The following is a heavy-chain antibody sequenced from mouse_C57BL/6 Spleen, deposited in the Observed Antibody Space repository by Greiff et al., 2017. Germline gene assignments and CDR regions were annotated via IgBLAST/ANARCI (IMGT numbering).Heavy chain of an antibody. J-gene: IGHJ4*01. CDR3: VRHSNYAMDY. Sequence: EVNLVESGGGLVQPKGSLKLSCAASGFSFNTYAMNWVRQAPGKGLEWVARIRSKSNNYATYYADSVKDRFTISRDDSESMLYLQMNNLKTEDTAMYYCVRHSNYAMDYWGQGTSVTVSS. CDR1: GFSFNTYA. V-gene: IGHV10-1*01. CDR2: IRSKSNNYAT. D-gene: IGHD1-1*01.